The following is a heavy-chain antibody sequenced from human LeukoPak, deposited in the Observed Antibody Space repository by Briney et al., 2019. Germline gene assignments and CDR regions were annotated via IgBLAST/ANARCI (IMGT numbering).Heavy chain of an antibody. J-gene: IGHJ4*02. D-gene: IGHD3-22*01. CDR3: ARMRSSGYRYDY. Sequence: ASVKVSCKASGYTFTSYDVNWVRQATGQGLEWMGWMNPNSGNTGYAQKFQGRVTMTRNTSISTAYMELSSLRSEDTAVYYCARMRSSGYRYDYWGQGTLVTVSS. CDR1: GYTFTSYD. CDR2: MNPNSGNT. V-gene: IGHV1-8*01.